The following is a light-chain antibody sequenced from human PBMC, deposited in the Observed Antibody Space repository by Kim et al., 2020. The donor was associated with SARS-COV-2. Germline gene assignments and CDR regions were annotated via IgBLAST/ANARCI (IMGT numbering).Light chain of an antibody. J-gene: IGLJ1*01. CDR3: NSRDSSGNHFV. V-gene: IGLV3-19*01. Sequence: SSELTQDPGVSVALGQTVRITCQGDSLRSYSASWYQQKAGLAPVLVIYDKKNRPSGISDRFSGSSSGNTASLTITWALAEDEADYYCNSRDSSGNHFVFGTGTKVTVL. CDR1: SLRSYS. CDR2: DKK.